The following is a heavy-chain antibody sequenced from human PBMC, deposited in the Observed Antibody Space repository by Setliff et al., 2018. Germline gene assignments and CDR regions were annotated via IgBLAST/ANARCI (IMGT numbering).Heavy chain of an antibody. Sequence: ASVKVSCKASGYTFISYDINWVRQAPGQGLEWMGWISTYNGKTNYAQKFQGRVTMTTDTSTSTAYMELRSLRSDDTAVYYCARDLDYQYYYDSSGRDAFDIWGQGTMVTVSS. CDR1: GYTFISYD. CDR3: ARDLDYQYYYDSSGRDAFDI. V-gene: IGHV1-18*01. J-gene: IGHJ3*02. D-gene: IGHD3-22*01. CDR2: ISTYNGKT.